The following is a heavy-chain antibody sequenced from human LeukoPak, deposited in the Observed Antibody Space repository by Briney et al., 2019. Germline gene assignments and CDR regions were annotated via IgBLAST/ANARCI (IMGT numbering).Heavy chain of an antibody. CDR1: GFTFSSYA. D-gene: IGHD3-10*01. CDR2: ISGSGGTT. Sequence: PGGSLRLSCIASGFTFSSYAMTWVRQAPGKRLEWVSGISGSGGTTYSADSVKGRFTISRDNSKNTLYLQMNSLRAEDTATYYCAREDSNNYGSGSYYNDDCWGQGTLVTVSS. J-gene: IGHJ4*02. CDR3: AREDSNNYGSGSYYNDDC. V-gene: IGHV3-23*01.